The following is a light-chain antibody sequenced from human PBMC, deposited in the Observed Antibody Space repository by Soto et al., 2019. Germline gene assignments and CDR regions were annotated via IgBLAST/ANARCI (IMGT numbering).Light chain of an antibody. CDR3: SSYGRGKNLV. Sequence: QSALTQPPSASGSPGQSVTISCTGTSSDIGGYNYVSWHQQHPGQAPKVLIYDVNKRPSGVPDRFSGSKSANTASLTVSGLQAEDEADYYCSSYGRGKNLVFGGGTKVTVL. J-gene: IGLJ2*01. CDR2: DVN. V-gene: IGLV2-8*01. CDR1: SSDIGGYNY.